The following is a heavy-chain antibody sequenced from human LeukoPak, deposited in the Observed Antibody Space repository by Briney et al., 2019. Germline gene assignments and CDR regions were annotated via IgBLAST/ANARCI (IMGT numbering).Heavy chain of an antibody. CDR2: IRYDGSNK. Sequence: GGSLRLSCAASGFTFSSYGMHWVRQAPGRGLEWVVFIRYDGSNKYYADSVKGRFTISRDNSKNTLYLQMNSLRAEDTAVYYCAKDALPLGYCSSTSCYTGGFDYWGQGTLVTVSS. CDR3: AKDALPLGYCSSTSCYTGGFDY. V-gene: IGHV3-30*02. CDR1: GFTFSSYG. D-gene: IGHD2-2*02. J-gene: IGHJ4*02.